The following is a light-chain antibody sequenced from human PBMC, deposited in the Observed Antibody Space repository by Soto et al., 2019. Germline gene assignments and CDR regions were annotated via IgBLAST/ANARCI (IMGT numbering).Light chain of an antibody. Sequence: DIQMTQSPSSLSASVGDRVTITCQASQDISNYLNWYQQKPGKAPKLLIYDASNLETGVPSRFSGSGSATDFTFTISSLHPEDIATYYCQQYDNLPFTFGPGTKVDIK. CDR3: QQYDNLPFT. J-gene: IGKJ3*01. CDR1: QDISNY. CDR2: DAS. V-gene: IGKV1-33*01.